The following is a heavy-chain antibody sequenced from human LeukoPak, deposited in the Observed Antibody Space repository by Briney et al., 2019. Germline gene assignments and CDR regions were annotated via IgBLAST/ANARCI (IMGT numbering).Heavy chain of an antibody. Sequence: PGGSLRLSCAASGVTFSSYAMGWVRQAPGKGLEWVSAISGSGGSTYCADSVKGRFTISRDNSKNTVFLQMDSQRAEDTAIYYCANLYRSGWYFDYWGQGTLVTVSS. D-gene: IGHD6-19*01. V-gene: IGHV3-23*01. CDR3: ANLYRSGWYFDY. J-gene: IGHJ4*02. CDR1: GVTFSSYA. CDR2: ISGSGGST.